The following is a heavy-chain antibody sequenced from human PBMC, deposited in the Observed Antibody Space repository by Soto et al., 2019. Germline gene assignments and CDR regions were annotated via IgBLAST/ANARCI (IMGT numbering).Heavy chain of an antibody. J-gene: IGHJ4*01. CDR1: GFAFRSHG. CDR3: ARDVLPLYSDPRDC. Sequence: GGSLRLSCVASGFAFRSHGMHWARQAPGKGPEWVAGISFDGNTKTYAESVRGRFSISRDNSNNTVYLQMTGLRGEDTAVYYCARDVLPLYSDPRDCWGHGTRSPSP. CDR2: ISFDGNTK. D-gene: IGHD4-4*01. V-gene: IGHV3-30*03.